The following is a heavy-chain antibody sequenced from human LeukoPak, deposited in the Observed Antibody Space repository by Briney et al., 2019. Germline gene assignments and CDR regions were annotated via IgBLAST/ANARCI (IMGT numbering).Heavy chain of an antibody. CDR1: GGSISSYY. CDR3: ARDLSNVPGQY. CDR2: IYYSGNT. D-gene: IGHD3-10*02. V-gene: IGHV4-59*12. Sequence: SETLSLTCTVSGGSISSYYWSWIRQPPGKGLEWIGYIYYSGNTNYNPSLKSRVTISVDTSKNQFSLKLSSVTAADTALYYCARDLSNVPGQYWGQGTLVTVSS. J-gene: IGHJ4*02.